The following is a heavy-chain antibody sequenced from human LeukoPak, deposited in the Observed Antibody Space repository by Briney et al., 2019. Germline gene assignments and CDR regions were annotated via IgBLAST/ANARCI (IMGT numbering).Heavy chain of an antibody. V-gene: IGHV1-2*06. CDR1: GYTFTGYY. J-gene: IGHJ4*02. Sequence: ASVKVSCKASGYTFTGYYMHWVRQAPGQGLEWMGRINPNSGGTNYAQKFQGRVTMTRDTSIGTAYMELSRLRSDDTAVYCCARDLYGGNSISGYWGQGTLVTVSS. D-gene: IGHD4-23*01. CDR3: ARDLYGGNSISGY. CDR2: INPNSGGT.